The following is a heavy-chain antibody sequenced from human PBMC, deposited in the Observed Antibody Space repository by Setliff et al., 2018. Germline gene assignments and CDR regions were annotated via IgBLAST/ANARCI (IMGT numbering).Heavy chain of an antibody. Sequence: GGSLRLSCAASGFTFDDFAMHWVRKAPGQGLEWVSLISWDGDTTFSADAVKGRFTITRDNSKNSLYLEMTNLRTEDTALYYCAKNREYDGSGARGYFDYWGRGTLVTVSS. V-gene: IGHV3-43D*04. CDR1: GFTFDDFA. CDR3: AKNREYDGSGARGYFDY. D-gene: IGHD3-10*01. CDR2: ISWDGDTT. J-gene: IGHJ4*02.